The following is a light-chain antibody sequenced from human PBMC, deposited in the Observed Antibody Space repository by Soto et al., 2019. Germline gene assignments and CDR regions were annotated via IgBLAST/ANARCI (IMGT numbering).Light chain of an antibody. V-gene: IGKV3-15*01. Sequence: EVVMTQSPDSLCVSPGGRATLSCRASQSVSTNLAWYQQKPGQAPRLLIHGASTRATGIPARFGGSGSGTEFTLTISSLQSEDSAVYYCQQYYKWPPKTFGQGTKVDI. CDR1: QSVSTN. CDR3: QQYYKWPPKT. J-gene: IGKJ1*01. CDR2: GAS.